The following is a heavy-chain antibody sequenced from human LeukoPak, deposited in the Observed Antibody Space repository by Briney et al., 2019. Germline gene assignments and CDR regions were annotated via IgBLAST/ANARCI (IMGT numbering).Heavy chain of an antibody. CDR3: ARGVSRLPNYYYYMDV. V-gene: IGHV3-20*04. CDR2: INWNGGST. D-gene: IGHD2-15*01. CDR1: GFTFDDYG. J-gene: IGHJ6*03. Sequence: GGSPRLSCAASGFTFDDYGMSWVRQAPGKGLEWVSGINWNGGSTGYADSVKGRFTISRDNAKNSLYLQMNSLRAEDTALYYCARGVSRLPNYYYYMDVWGKGTTVTVSS.